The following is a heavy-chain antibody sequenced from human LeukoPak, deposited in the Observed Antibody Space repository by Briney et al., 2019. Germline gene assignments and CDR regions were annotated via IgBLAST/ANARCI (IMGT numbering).Heavy chain of an antibody. J-gene: IGHJ4*02. V-gene: IGHV1-69*05. CDR1: GGAFSSYA. Sequence: SVKVSCKASGGAFSSYAISWVRQAPGQGLEWMGGIIPIFGTANYAQKFQGRVTITTDESTSTAYMELSSLRSEDTAVYYCASGKGEVVPAEWGQGTLVTVSS. CDR2: IIPIFGTA. D-gene: IGHD2-2*01. CDR3: ASGKGEVVPAE.